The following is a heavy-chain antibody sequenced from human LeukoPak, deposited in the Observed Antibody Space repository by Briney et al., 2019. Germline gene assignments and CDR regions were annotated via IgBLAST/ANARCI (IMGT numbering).Heavy chain of an antibody. D-gene: IGHD4-11*01. J-gene: IGHJ4*02. Sequence: GGSLRLSCAASGFTVSSNYMSWVRQAPGKGLEWVSVIYSGGSTYYADSVKGRFTISRDNSKNTLYLQMNSLRAEDTAVYYCARVSNYVGGRSPDFDYWGQGTLVTVSS. CDR1: GFTVSSNY. CDR3: ARVSNYVGGRSPDFDY. V-gene: IGHV3-66*01. CDR2: IYSGGST.